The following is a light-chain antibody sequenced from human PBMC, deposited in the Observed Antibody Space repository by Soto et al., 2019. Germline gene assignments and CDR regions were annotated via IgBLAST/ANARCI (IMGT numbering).Light chain of an antibody. J-gene: IGKJ2*01. CDR2: GAS. Sequence: ENVLTQSPGTLSLSPGERATLSCRVSQSVSSSYLTWYQQRPGQAPRLLIYGASSRATDIPDRFSGSGSGTDFTLTISRLEPEDFAVYYCQQYDSSPVTFGQGTKLEIK. CDR1: QSVSSSY. CDR3: QQYDSSPVT. V-gene: IGKV3-20*01.